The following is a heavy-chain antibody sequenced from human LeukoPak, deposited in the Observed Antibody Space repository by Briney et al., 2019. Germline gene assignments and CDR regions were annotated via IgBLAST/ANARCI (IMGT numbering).Heavy chain of an antibody. D-gene: IGHD1-26*01. CDR3: ARGGHRGSYWVFDY. V-gene: IGHV4-59*01. CDR2: IYYSGST. Sequence: QVQLQESGPGVVKPSETLALTCTVSGGSISSYYWSWIRQPPGKGLECIGYIYYSGSTNYNPSLKSRATMSVDTSKNQFSLKLSSVTAADTALYYCARGGHRGSYWVFDYWGQGTLVTVSS. CDR1: GGSISSYY. J-gene: IGHJ4*02.